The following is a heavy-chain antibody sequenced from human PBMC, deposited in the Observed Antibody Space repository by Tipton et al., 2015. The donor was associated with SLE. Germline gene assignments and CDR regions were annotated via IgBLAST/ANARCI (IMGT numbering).Heavy chain of an antibody. CDR1: GFSFSSYV. CDR2: ISGSGGST. D-gene: IGHD5-24*01. J-gene: IGHJ4*02. V-gene: IGHV3-23*01. Sequence: GSLRLSCAASGFSFSSYVIDWGRQRPGKGPEWLSGISGSGGSTYYADSVKGRFTISRDNSKSTLSLLMNSLTADDTAVYYCVRLELPATEADYWGPGTLVTVSS. CDR3: VRLELPATEADY.